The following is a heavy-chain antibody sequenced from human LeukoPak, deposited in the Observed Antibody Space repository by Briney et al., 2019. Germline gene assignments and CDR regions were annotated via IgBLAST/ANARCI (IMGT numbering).Heavy chain of an antibody. CDR1: GFTFSGYA. CDR2: ISGSDGST. CDR3: AKGGYCSSTSCYHEGVFDY. V-gene: IGHV3-23*01. D-gene: IGHD2-2*01. J-gene: IGHJ4*02. Sequence: AGGSLRLSCAASGFTFSGYAMSWVRQAPGKGLESVSAISGSDGSTYYADSVKGRFTISRDDSKNKLYLQMNSLRAEDTAVYYCAKGGYCSSTSCYHEGVFDYWGQGSLVTVSS.